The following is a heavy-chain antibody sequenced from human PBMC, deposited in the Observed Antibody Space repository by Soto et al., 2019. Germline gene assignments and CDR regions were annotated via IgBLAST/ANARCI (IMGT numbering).Heavy chain of an antibody. CDR3: ARGGYFDSSNYLAD. CDR1: GYTFTSYG. J-gene: IGHJ4*02. D-gene: IGHD3-22*01. Sequence: GXSVKVSCKASGYTFTSYGISLVRQAPGRGLEWMGWINPGNGNTKYSQQFQGRVIIGRDTSASTDYMELSSLRPEDTAVYYCARGGYFDSSNYLADWGLGTLVTVSS. V-gene: IGHV1-3*01. CDR2: INPGNGNT.